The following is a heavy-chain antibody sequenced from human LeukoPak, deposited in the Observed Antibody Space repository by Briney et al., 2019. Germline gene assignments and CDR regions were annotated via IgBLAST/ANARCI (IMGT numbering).Heavy chain of an antibody. D-gene: IGHD6-13*01. V-gene: IGHV4-59*01. CDR1: GGSIRNYY. J-gene: IGHJ2*01. CDR2: IFYSGST. CDR3: ARVYYSSSYDYWYFDL. Sequence: SETLSLTCTVSGGSIRNYYWSWIRQPPGKGLEWIGYIFYSGSTNYNPSLKSRVTISVDTSKNQFSLKLRSVTAADTAVYYCARVYYSSSYDYWYFDLWGRGTLVTVSS.